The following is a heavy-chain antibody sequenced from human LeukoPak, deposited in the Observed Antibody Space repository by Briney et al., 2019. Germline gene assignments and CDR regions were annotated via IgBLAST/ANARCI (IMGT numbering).Heavy chain of an antibody. D-gene: IGHD2-15*01. CDR3: AGGPQVVGYYYIGE. V-gene: IGHV6-1*01. CDR2: TYYRSKWYS. Sequence: SQTLSLTCAISGDTVSSNSAAWNWIRQSPSRGLEWLGRTYYRSKWYSDYAVSVKSRITINPDTSKNQFSLQLNSVTPEDTAVYYCAGGPQVVGYYYIGEWGKGTTVTVSS. J-gene: IGHJ6*03. CDR1: GDTVSSNSAA.